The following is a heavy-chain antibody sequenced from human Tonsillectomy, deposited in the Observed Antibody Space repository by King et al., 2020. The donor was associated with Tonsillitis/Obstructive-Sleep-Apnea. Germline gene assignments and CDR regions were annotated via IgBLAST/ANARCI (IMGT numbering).Heavy chain of an antibody. CDR2: IYYSVST. V-gene: IGHV4-39*01. D-gene: IGHD6-13*01. Sequence: LQLQESGPGLVKPSENLSLTCTVSCGSISNSSHFLGLIRQSPVKGLVGIGRIYYSVSTVYNTSLKNRVTISVDTSKNKFSLKLSSVTAADTAVYYCARHVTGAAAGTYFDYWGQGTLVTVSS. CDR3: ARHVTGAAAGTYFDY. J-gene: IGHJ4*02. CDR1: CGSISNSSHF.